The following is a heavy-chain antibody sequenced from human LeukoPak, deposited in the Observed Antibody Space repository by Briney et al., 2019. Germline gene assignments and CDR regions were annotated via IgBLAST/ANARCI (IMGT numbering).Heavy chain of an antibody. CDR2: IYYSGST. CDR1: GGSISSSSYY. D-gene: IGHD3-3*01. J-gene: IGHJ4*02. CDR3: ARGYDPFLYYFDY. V-gene: IGHV4-39*07. Sequence: SETLSLTCTVSGGSISSSSYYWGWIRQPPGKGLEWIGSIYYSGSTYYNPPLKSRVTISVDTSKNQFSLKLSSVTAADTAVYYCARGYDPFLYYFDYWGQGTLVTVSS.